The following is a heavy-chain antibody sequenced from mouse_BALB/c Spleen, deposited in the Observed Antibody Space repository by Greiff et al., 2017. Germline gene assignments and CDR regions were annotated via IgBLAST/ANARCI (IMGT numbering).Heavy chain of an antibody. CDR1: GYSITSDYA. Sequence: VQLKESGPGLVKPSQSLSLTCTVTGYSITSDYAWNWIRQFPGNKLEWMGYISYSGSTSYNPSLKSRISITRDTSKNQFFLQLNSVTTEDTATYYCAREAIDYGSSYYFDYWGQGTTLTVSS. CDR2: ISYSGST. D-gene: IGHD1-1*01. J-gene: IGHJ2*01. CDR3: AREAIDYGSSYYFDY. V-gene: IGHV3-2*02.